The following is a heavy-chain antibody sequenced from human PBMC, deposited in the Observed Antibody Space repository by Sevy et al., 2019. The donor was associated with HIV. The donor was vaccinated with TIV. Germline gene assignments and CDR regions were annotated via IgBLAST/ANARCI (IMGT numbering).Heavy chain of an antibody. CDR3: AGENYYDSEGYRFDY. V-gene: IGHV3-21*01. CDR1: GFIFSNYN. D-gene: IGHD3-22*01. Sequence: GGSLRLSCAASGFIFSNYNMNWVRRAPGKGLEWVSSISSSSSYIYYADSVKGRFTISRDNAKNSLYLQMNSLRAEDTAVYYCAGENYYDSEGYRFDYWGQGTLVTVSS. J-gene: IGHJ4*02. CDR2: ISSSSSYI.